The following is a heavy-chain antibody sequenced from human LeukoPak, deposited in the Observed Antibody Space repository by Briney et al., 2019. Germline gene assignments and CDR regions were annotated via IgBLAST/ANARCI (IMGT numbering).Heavy chain of an antibody. Sequence: GGSLRLSCAASGFSFGSYALSWVRQAPGKGLEWVSVISGSGDNTHYTDPVKGRFTISRDNSKNTLYLQMNSLRAEDTAVYYCAKDLGSYGSENFDYWGPGTLVTVSS. CDR3: AKDLGSYGSENFDY. CDR2: ISGSGDNT. D-gene: IGHD3-16*01. V-gene: IGHV3-23*01. J-gene: IGHJ4*02. CDR1: GFSFGSYA.